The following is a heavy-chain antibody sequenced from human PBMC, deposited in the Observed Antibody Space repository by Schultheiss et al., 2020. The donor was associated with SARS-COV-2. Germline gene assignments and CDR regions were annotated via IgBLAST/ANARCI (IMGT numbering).Heavy chain of an antibody. CDR2: IDWDDDK. J-gene: IGHJ4*02. Sequence: SGPTLVKPTQTLTLTCTFSGFSLSTSGVGVGWIRQPPGKALEWLARIDWDDDKYYSTSLKTRLTISKDTSKNQVVHTMTNMDPVDTATYYCARIARDGYNFLPDYWGQGTLVTVSS. V-gene: IGHV2-70*11. CDR1: GFSLSTSGVG. D-gene: IGHD5-24*01. CDR3: ARIARDGYNFLPDY.